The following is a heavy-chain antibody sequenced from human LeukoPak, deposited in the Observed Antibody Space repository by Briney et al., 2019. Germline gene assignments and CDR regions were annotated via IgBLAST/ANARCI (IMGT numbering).Heavy chain of an antibody. D-gene: IGHD1-1*01. CDR3: TRLSAVAAATGTGYYYYMDV. J-gene: IGHJ6*03. CDR1: GFTFSGSA. Sequence: GGSLRLSCAASGFTFSGSAMRWVRQASGKGLEWVGRIRSKANSYATAYAASAKGRFTISRDDSKNMAYLQMNSLRTEDTAVYYCTRLSAVAAATGTGYYYYMDVWGKGTTVTVSS. V-gene: IGHV3-73*01. CDR2: IRSKANSYAT.